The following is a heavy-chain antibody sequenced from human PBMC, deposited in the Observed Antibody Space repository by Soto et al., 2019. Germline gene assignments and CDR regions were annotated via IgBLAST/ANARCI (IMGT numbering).Heavy chain of an antibody. Sequence: QVQLVQSGAEVKKPGASVKVSCKASGYTFTSYYMHWVRQAPGQGLEWMGIINPSGGSTSYAQKFQGRVTMTRDTSPSTVYMELSSLRSEDTAVYYCARALPIAAAEWGWFDPWGQGTLVTVSS. J-gene: IGHJ5*02. CDR2: INPSGGST. CDR1: GYTFTSYY. CDR3: ARALPIAAAEWGWFDP. V-gene: IGHV1-46*03. D-gene: IGHD6-13*01.